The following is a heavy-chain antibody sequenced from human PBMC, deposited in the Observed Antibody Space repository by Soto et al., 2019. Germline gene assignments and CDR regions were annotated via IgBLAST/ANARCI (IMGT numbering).Heavy chain of an antibody. J-gene: IGHJ6*02. D-gene: IGHD6-13*01. V-gene: IGHV3-9*01. CDR1: GFNFEEYA. CDR2: ITWNSGGI. Sequence: GGSLRLSCAASGFNFEEYAMHWVRQPPGKGLEWVSGITWNSGGIDYADSVRGRFTISRDNAKNSLFLQMDSLRGEDTALYYCAKDASATFAGNRGRGMDGWGQGTTVTVSS. CDR3: AKDASATFAGNRGRGMDG.